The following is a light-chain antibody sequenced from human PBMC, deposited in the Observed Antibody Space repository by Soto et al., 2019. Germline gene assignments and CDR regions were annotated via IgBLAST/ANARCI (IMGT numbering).Light chain of an antibody. CDR1: QNVGNN. Sequence: VLTQSPATLSLSPGESATLSCRASQNVGNNLAWYQQKSGQAPRLLIYAASDRATGFPARFSGRMSGTDFTLTISSLEPEDFATYFCQQRSRWPRGTFGRGTKLE. CDR3: QQRSRWPRGT. J-gene: IGKJ2*02. CDR2: AAS. V-gene: IGKV3-11*01.